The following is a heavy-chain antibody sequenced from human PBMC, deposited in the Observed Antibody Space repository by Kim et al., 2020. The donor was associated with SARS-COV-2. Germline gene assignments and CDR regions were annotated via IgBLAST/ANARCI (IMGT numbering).Heavy chain of an antibody. CDR2: ISGSGGST. CDR1: GFTFSSYA. CDR3: AKSPVNYCTNGVCTLYYFDY. J-gene: IGHJ4*02. Sequence: GGSLRLSCAASGFTFSSYAMSWVRQAPGKGLEWVSAISGSGGSTYYADSVKGRFTISRDNSKNTLYLQMNSLRAEDTAVYYCAKSPVNYCTNGVCTLYYFDYWGQGTLVTVSS. D-gene: IGHD2-8*01. V-gene: IGHV3-23*01.